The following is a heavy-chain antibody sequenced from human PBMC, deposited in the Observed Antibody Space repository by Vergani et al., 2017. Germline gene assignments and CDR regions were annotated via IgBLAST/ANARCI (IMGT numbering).Heavy chain of an antibody. V-gene: IGHV3-7*01. J-gene: IGHJ4*02. Sequence: EVQLVESGGGLVQPGGSLRLSCEASGFLFSTYWMNWVRQAPGKGLEWVANIRQDGGEEYCVDSVKGRFTISRDNAKNSLYLQMNNLRVEDTAAYYCARVGYSNSWSLDYWGQGTLVTVSS. CDR3: ARVGYSNSWSLDY. CDR1: GFLFSTYW. CDR2: IRQDGGEE. D-gene: IGHD6-13*01.